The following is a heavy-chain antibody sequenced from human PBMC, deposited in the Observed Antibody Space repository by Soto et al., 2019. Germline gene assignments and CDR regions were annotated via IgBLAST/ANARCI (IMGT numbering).Heavy chain of an antibody. CDR3: AKDSGYSSSWYGY. J-gene: IGHJ4*02. CDR1: GFTFSSYA. Sequence: PGGSLRLSCAASGFTFSSYAMSWVRQAPGKGLEWVSAISGSGGSTYYADSVKGRFTISRDNSKNTLYLQMNSLRAVDTAVYYCAKDSGYSSSWYGYWGQGTLVTVSS. V-gene: IGHV3-23*01. CDR2: ISGSGGST. D-gene: IGHD6-13*01.